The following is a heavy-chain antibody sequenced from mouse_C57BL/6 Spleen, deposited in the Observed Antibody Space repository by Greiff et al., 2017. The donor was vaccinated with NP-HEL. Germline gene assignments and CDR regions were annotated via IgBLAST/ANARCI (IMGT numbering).Heavy chain of an antibody. D-gene: IGHD4-1*01. CDR3: ARGRLDYYFDY. CDR2: IYPGDGDT. Sequence: VKLQESGPELVKPGASVKISCKASGYAFSSSWMNWVKQRPGKGLEWIGRIYPGDGDTNYNGKFKGKATLTADKSSSTAYMQLSSLTSEDSAVYFCARGRLDYYFDYWGQGTTLTVSS. CDR1: GYAFSSSW. J-gene: IGHJ2*01. V-gene: IGHV1-82*01.